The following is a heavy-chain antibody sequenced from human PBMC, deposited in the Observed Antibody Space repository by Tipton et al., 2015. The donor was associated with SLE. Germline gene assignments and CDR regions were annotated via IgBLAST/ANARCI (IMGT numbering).Heavy chain of an antibody. CDR3: AKERDYYDSVEDGFDI. CDR2: LNARGDKT. J-gene: IGHJ3*02. CDR1: GFTFSSYG. Sequence: SLRLSCAASGFTFSSYGMHWVRQAPGKGLEWVSGLNARGDKTFYADSVKGRFTISRDNSKKTLYLQMNSLRPEDTAIYYCAKERDYYDSVEDGFDIWGQGTMVTVSS. V-gene: IGHV3-NL1*01. D-gene: IGHD3-22*01.